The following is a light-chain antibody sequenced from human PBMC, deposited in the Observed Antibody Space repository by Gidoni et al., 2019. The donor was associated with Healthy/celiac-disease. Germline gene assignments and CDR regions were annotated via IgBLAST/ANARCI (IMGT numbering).Light chain of an antibody. CDR2: GNS. CDR3: QSYDSSLSGYV. CDR1: SSNIGAGYD. J-gene: IGLJ1*01. Sequence: QSVLTQPLPVSGAPGQRVTIPCTGSSSNIGAGYDVHWYQQLPGTAPKPLIYGNSNRPSGVPDRFSGPKSGTSASLAITGLQAEDEADYYCQSYDSSLSGYVFGTGTKVTVL. V-gene: IGLV1-40*01.